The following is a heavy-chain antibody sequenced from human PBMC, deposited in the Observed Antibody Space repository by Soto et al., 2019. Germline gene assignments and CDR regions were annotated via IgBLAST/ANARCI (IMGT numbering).Heavy chain of an antibody. CDR2: FDPEDGET. CDR1: GYTLTELS. D-gene: IGHD3-16*02. Sequence: GASVKVSCKVSGYTLTELSMHWVRQAPGKGLEWMGGFDPEDGETIYAQKFQGRVTMTEDTSTDTAYMELSSLRSEDTAVYYCATESSFSSVSHTAPDYYYYYMDVWGKGTTDTVSS. V-gene: IGHV1-24*01. J-gene: IGHJ6*03. CDR3: ATESSFSSVSHTAPDYYYYYMDV.